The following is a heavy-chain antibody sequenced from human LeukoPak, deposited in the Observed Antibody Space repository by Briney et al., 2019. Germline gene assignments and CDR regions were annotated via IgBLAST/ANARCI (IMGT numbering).Heavy chain of an antibody. CDR3: ASAGGDCSSTSCYAHVFDY. CDR2: IYHSGST. V-gene: IGHV4-30-2*01. D-gene: IGHD2-2*01. Sequence: SQTLSLTCAVSGGSISSGGYSWSWIRQPPGKGLEWIGYIYHSGSTYYNPSLKSRVTISVDRSKNQFSLKLSSVTAADTAVYYCASAGGDCSSTSCYAHVFDYWGQGTLVTVSS. J-gene: IGHJ4*02. CDR1: GGSISSGGYS.